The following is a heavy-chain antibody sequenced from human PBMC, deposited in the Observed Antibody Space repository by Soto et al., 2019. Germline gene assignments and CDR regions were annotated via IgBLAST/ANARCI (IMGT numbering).Heavy chain of an antibody. CDR3: ARDHKGGYYYYGMDV. CDR1: GFTFSSYE. V-gene: IGHV3-48*03. J-gene: IGHJ6*02. Sequence: EVQLVESGGGLVQPGGSLRLSCAASGFTFSSYEMNWVRQAPGKGLEWVSYISSSGSTIYYADSVKGRFTISRDNDKNSLYLQMNSLRAEDTAVYYCARDHKGGYYYYGMDVWGQGTTVTVSS. CDR2: ISSSGSTI.